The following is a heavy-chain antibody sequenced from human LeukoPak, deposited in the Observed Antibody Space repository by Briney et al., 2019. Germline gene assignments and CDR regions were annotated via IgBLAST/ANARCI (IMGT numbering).Heavy chain of an antibody. CDR2: ITGSGGST. CDR3: ARTVIGAVAGTYYFDY. CDR1: GFTFSSHA. V-gene: IGHV3-23*01. Sequence: QPGGSLRLSCAASGFTFSSHAMGWVRQAPGKGLEWVSSITGSGGSTYYGDSVKGRFTIARDNSKNTLYLQMNSLRAEDTAVYYCARTVIGAVAGTYYFDYWGQGTLVTVSS. J-gene: IGHJ4*02. D-gene: IGHD6-19*01.